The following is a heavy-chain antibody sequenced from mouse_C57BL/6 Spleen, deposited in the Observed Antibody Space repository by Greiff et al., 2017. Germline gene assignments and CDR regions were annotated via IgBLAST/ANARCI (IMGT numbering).Heavy chain of an antibody. Sequence: EVQGVESGGDLVKPGGSLKLSCAASGFTFSSYGMSWVRQTPDKRLEWVATISSGGSYTYYPDSVKGRFTISRDNAKNTLYLQMSSLKSEDTAMYYCARHYYGSSYDWYVDVWGRGTTVTVSS. J-gene: IGHJ1*03. CDR2: ISSGGSYT. CDR3: ARHYYGSSYDWYVDV. D-gene: IGHD1-1*01. V-gene: IGHV5-6*01. CDR1: GFTFSSYG.